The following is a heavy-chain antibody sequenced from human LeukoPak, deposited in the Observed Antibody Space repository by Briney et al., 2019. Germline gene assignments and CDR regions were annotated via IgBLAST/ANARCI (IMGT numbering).Heavy chain of an antibody. J-gene: IGHJ4*02. CDR3: ARYRSQEGFGYDFDN. CDR1: GGSISSYY. CDR2: IYYSGST. V-gene: IGHV4-59*01. Sequence: SETLSLTCTVSGGSISSYYWSWIRQSPGRGLEWIGYIYYSGSTNYNPSLKSRVTILVDTPKNQFSLRLTSVTAADTAAYYCARYRSQEGFGYDFDNWGQGTLVTVSS. D-gene: IGHD3-16*02.